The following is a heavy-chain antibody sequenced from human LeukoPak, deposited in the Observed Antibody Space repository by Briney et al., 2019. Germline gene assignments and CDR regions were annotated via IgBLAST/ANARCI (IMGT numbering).Heavy chain of an antibody. CDR2: INHSGAT. CDR3: ARVKDPGGDYYYYYLYV. D-gene: IGHD3-16*01. CDR1: GCSISGFY. V-gene: IGHV4-34*01. Sequence: SETLSFTCAVDGCSISGFYWSWIRQPPGKGLEWSGVINHSGATKYNPSLKSRVTISVDTSKNQFSLKRSSVTAADTAMYYCARVKDPGGDYYYYYLYVWGKGTTVTVSS. J-gene: IGHJ6*03.